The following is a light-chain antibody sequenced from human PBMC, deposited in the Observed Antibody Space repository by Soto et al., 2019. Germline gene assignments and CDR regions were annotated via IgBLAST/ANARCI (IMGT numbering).Light chain of an antibody. J-gene: IGKJ2*01. V-gene: IGKV1-39*01. Sequence: DIQMTQSPSSLSASIGDRVTITCRASQSISSYLNWFQQKPGEAPKLLIQAASSLQSGVTSRFSGSGSGTDFKLTINSLQPEDFAVYSCQQSYSAPVTFGQGTKL. CDR1: QSISSY. CDR3: QQSYSAPVT. CDR2: AAS.